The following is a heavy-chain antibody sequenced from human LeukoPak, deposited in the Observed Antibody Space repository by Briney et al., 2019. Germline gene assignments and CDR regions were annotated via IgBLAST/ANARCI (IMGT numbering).Heavy chain of an antibody. CDR3: ARLQQLEHTYDY. CDR2: IYYSGCT. Sequence: SETLSLTCTVSGGSIHNNYWSWIRQPPGKGLEWIGYIYYSGCTNYNPSLKSRVTISVDTSKNQFSLKLSSVTAADTAVYYCARLQQLEHTYDYWGQGTLVTVSS. J-gene: IGHJ4*02. V-gene: IGHV4-59*08. D-gene: IGHD6-13*01. CDR1: GGSIHNNY.